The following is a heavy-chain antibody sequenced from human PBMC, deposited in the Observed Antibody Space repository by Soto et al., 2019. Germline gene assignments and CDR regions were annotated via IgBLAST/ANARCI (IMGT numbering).Heavy chain of an antibody. V-gene: IGHV4-34*01. D-gene: IGHD4-17*01. CDR3: ARGIGPKQMTKVAKREGRAFGF. Sequence: PSETLSLTCAVYGGSFSGYYWSWIRQPPGKGLEWIGEINHSGSTNYNPSLKSRVTISVDTSKNQFSLKLSSVTAADKAVYYCARGIGPKQMTKVAKREGRAFGFWGQGTMVTVSS. J-gene: IGHJ3*01. CDR1: GGSFSGYY. CDR2: INHSGST.